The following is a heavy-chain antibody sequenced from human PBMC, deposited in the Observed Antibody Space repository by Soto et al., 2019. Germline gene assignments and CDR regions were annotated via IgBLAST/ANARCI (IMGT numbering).Heavy chain of an antibody. CDR1: GFTFPSSA. CDR2: ISAYSGNT. CDR3: ARVMRAAPGKNWFDP. V-gene: IGHV1-18*01. Sequence: GASVKVSCKASGFTFPSSAVQWVRQARGQRLEWIGWISAYSGNTNYAQKFQGRVTMTTDTSTSTAYMELRSLRSDDTAVYYCARVMRAAPGKNWFDPWGQGTLVTVSS. D-gene: IGHD3-10*01. J-gene: IGHJ5*02.